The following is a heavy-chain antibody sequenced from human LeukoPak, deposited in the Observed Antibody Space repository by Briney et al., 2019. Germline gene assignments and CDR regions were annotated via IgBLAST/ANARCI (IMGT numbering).Heavy chain of an antibody. V-gene: IGHV1-2*02. CDR1: GYTFTAYY. D-gene: IGHD2-15*01. CDR3: ARDQRYCSGGSCYPDWFDP. J-gene: IGHJ5*02. Sequence: ASVKVSCKASGYTFTAYYMHWVRQAPRQGLEWMGWINPNSGDTNYAQQFQGRVTMTRDTSISTAYMELSRLRSDDTAVYYCARDQRYCSGGSCYPDWFDPWGQGTLVTVSS. CDR2: INPNSGDT.